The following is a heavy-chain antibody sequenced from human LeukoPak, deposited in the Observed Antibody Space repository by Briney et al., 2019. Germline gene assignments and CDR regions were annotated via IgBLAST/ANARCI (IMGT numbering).Heavy chain of an antibody. V-gene: IGHV3-23*01. J-gene: IGHJ4*02. CDR1: GFTFSSYA. D-gene: IGHD3-22*01. CDR3: AKGSNYYDSSGYYFDY. Sequence: GGSLRLSCAASGFTFSSYAMSWVRQAPGKGLEWVSAISGSGGSTYYADSVKGRFTISRDSSKKTLYLQMNSLRAEDTAVYYCAKGSNYYDSSGYYFDYWGQGTLVTVSS. CDR2: ISGSGGST.